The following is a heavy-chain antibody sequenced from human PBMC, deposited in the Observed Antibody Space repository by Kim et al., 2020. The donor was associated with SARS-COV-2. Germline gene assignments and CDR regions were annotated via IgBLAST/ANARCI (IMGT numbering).Heavy chain of an antibody. V-gene: IGHV3-9*01. CDR2: ISWNSGSI. D-gene: IGHD3-22*01. CDR3: AKVRSSGYYHEYYFDY. CDR1: GFTFDDYA. Sequence: GGSLRLSCAASGFTFDDYAMHWVRQAPGKGLEWVSGISWNSGSIGYADSVKGRFTISRDNAKNSLYLQMNSLRAEDTALYYCAKVRSSGYYHEYYFDYWGQGTLVTVSS. J-gene: IGHJ4*02.